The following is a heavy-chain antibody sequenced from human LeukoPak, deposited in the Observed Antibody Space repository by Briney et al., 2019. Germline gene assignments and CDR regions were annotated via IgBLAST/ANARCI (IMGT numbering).Heavy chain of an antibody. D-gene: IGHD1-1*01. CDR1: GFTFSSFD. Sequence: GGSLRLSCAASGFTFSSFDMHWVRQPTRKGLEWVSTIGTASDTYYPGSVQGRFTLSRDNAKNSLYLQMNSLTAGDTAVYYCARGPPRGKYYYMDVWGKGTTVTVSS. V-gene: IGHV3-13*01. CDR3: ARGPPRGKYYYMDV. CDR2: IGTASDT. J-gene: IGHJ6*03.